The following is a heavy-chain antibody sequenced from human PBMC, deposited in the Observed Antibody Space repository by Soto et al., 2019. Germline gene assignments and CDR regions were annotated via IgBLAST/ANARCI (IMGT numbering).Heavy chain of an antibody. D-gene: IGHD3-10*01. J-gene: IGHJ6*02. CDR2: IYYSGST. Sequence: QVQLQESGPGLVKPSQTLSLTCTVSGGSISSGGYSWSWISQHPGKGLEWIGYIYYSGSTYYNPSLKSRVTISVDPSKNQFSLKLSSVTAEDTAVYYCARDLRGGPYGMDVWGQGTTVTVSS. CDR3: ARDLRGGPYGMDV. CDR1: GGSISSGGYS. V-gene: IGHV4-31*03.